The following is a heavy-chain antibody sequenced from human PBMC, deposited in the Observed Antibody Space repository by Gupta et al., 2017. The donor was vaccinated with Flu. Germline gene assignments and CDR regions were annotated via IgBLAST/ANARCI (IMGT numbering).Heavy chain of an antibody. Sequence: QVQLVQSGAEVKKPGSSVKVSCKASGGTFSSYTISWVRQAPGQGLEWMGRIIPILGIANYAQKFQGRVTITADKSTSTAYMELSSLRSEDTAVYYCARDRVVVVPAAYAFDIWGQGTMVTVSS. CDR3: ARDRVVVVPAAYAFDI. D-gene: IGHD2-2*01. J-gene: IGHJ3*02. CDR2: IIPILGIA. V-gene: IGHV1-69*08. CDR1: GGTFSSYT.